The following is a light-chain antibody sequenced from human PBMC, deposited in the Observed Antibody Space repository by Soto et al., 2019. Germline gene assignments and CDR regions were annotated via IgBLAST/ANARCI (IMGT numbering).Light chain of an antibody. CDR2: GAS. CDR3: QQYNNWPPWT. Sequence: EIVMTQSPATLSVSPGERATLSCRASQSVSSNLAWYQQKPGQAPWLLIYGASTRATGIPARFSGSGSGTEFTLTISSLQSEEFAVYYCQQYNNWPPWTFGQGTKVEIK. V-gene: IGKV3-15*01. J-gene: IGKJ1*01. CDR1: QSVSSN.